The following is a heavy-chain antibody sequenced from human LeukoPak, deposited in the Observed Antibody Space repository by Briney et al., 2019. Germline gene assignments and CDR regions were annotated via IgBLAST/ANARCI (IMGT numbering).Heavy chain of an antibody. V-gene: IGHV3-53*01. CDR2: IHSDGNT. J-gene: IGHJ4*02. Sequence: GGSLRLSCAASGFTVTRNYMNWFRQAPGKGLEWVSVIHSDGNTYYTDSVKGRFTISRDNSKNTLYLQMNSLRAEDTAVYYCAKERYIVLMVYAEDYWGQGTLVTVSS. D-gene: IGHD2-8*01. CDR3: AKERYIVLMVYAEDY. CDR1: GFTVTRNY.